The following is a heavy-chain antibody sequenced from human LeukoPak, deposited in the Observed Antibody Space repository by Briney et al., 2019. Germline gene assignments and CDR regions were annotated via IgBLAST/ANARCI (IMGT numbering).Heavy chain of an antibody. D-gene: IGHD6-19*01. CDR1: GSTFSSYA. J-gene: IGHJ1*01. Sequence: ASVKVSCKASGSTFSSYAISWVRQAPGQGLEWMGGIIPIFGTANYAQKFQGRVTITADKSTSTAYMELSSLRSEDTAVYYCARGRAVAGAEYFQHWGQGTLVTVSS. CDR2: IIPIFGTA. CDR3: ARGRAVAGAEYFQH. V-gene: IGHV1-69*06.